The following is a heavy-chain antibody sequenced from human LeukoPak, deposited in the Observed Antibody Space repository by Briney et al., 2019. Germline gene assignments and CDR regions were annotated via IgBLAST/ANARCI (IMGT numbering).Heavy chain of an antibody. CDR1: GGTFSSYA. Sequence: SVKVSCKASGGTFSSYAISWVRQAPGQGLEWMGRIIPIFGTANYAQKFQGRVTITTDESTSTAYMELSSLRSEDTAVYYCARWNTVTTFFDYWGQGTPVTVSS. V-gene: IGHV1-69*05. D-gene: IGHD4-17*01. CDR2: IIPIFGTA. CDR3: ARWNTVTTFFDY. J-gene: IGHJ4*02.